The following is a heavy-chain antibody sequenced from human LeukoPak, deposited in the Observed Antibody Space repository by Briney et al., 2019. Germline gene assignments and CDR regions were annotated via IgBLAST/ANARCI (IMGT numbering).Heavy chain of an antibody. V-gene: IGHV3-23*01. CDR3: AKEREGYSSSWYRGIFDY. J-gene: IGHJ4*02. Sequence: GGSLRLSCAASGFTFSSYAMSWVRQAPGKGLEWVSAISGSGGSTYYADSVKGRFTISRDNSKNTLYLQMNSLRAEDTAVYYCAKEREGYSSSWYRGIFDYWGQGTLVTVSS. CDR1: GFTFSSYA. D-gene: IGHD6-13*01. CDR2: ISGSGGST.